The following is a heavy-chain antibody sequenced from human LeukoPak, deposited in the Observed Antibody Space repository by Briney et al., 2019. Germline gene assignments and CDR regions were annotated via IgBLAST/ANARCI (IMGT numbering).Heavy chain of an antibody. CDR2: INHSGST. CDR3: ARHLVLLWFGEINGGWFDP. Sequence: PSETLSLTCAVYGGSFSGYYWSWIRQPPGKGLEWIGEINHSGSTNYNPSLKSRVTISVDTSKNQFSLKLSSVTAADTAVYYCARHLVLLWFGEINGGWFDPWGQGTLVTVSS. J-gene: IGHJ5*02. D-gene: IGHD3-10*01. V-gene: IGHV4-34*01. CDR1: GGSFSGYY.